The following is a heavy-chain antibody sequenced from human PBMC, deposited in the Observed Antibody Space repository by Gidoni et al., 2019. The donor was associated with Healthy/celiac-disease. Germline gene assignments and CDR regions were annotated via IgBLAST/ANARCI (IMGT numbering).Heavy chain of an antibody. CDR1: GFTFSIYA. Sequence: EVQLLESGGGLVQPGGSRRLSCAASGFTFSIYAMGWVRQAPGKGLGCVSAISGNGGSTYYADSVKGRFTISRDNSKNTLYLQMNSLRAEDTAVYYCAKDWDDSTCFDYWGQGTLVTVSS. D-gene: IGHD3-22*01. J-gene: IGHJ4*02. V-gene: IGHV3-23*01. CDR3: AKDWDDSTCFDY. CDR2: ISGNGGST.